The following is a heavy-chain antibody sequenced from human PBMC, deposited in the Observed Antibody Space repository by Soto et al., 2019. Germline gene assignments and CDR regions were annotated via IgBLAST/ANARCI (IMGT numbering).Heavy chain of an antibody. V-gene: IGHV4-39*01. CDR3: ARHQIEMAPIMDNWFDP. CDR2: IYYSGST. D-gene: IGHD5-12*01. J-gene: IGHJ5*02. Sequence: QLQLQESGPGLVKPSETLSLTCTVSGGSISSSSYYWGWIRQPPGKGLEWIGSIYYSGSTYYNPSLKSRVTIPVDTSNNQFSLKLSSVTAADTAVYYCARHQIEMAPIMDNWFDPWGQGTLVTVSS. CDR1: GGSISSSSYY.